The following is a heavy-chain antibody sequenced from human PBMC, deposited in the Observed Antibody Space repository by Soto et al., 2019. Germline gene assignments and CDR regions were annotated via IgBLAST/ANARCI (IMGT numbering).Heavy chain of an antibody. J-gene: IGHJ4*02. D-gene: IGHD4-17*01. V-gene: IGHV3-66*01. Sequence: EVQLVESGGGLVQPGGSLRLSCAASGFTVSSNYMNWVRQAPGKGLEWFSIIYGAASKYYADSVKGRFTISRDNSKNTLYLQKTSLRDDYTAVYYCARDGPSRRRYYFDYWCQGTLFTVSS. CDR3: ARDGPSRRRYYFDY. CDR1: GFTVSSNY. CDR2: IYGAASK.